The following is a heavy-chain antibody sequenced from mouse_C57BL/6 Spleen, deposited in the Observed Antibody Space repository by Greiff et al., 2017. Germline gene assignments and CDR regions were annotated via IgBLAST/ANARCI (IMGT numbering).Heavy chain of an antibody. CDR2: IDPETGGT. CDR1: GYTFTDYE. Sequence: QVQLQQSGAELVRPGASVTLSCKASGYTFTDYEMHWVKQTPVHGLEWIGAIDPETGGTAYNQKFKGKAILTADKSSSTAYMEIRSLTAEDSAVYSCTRTGWFAYWGQGTLVTVSA. D-gene: IGHD4-1*01. V-gene: IGHV1-15*01. CDR3: TRTGWFAY. J-gene: IGHJ3*01.